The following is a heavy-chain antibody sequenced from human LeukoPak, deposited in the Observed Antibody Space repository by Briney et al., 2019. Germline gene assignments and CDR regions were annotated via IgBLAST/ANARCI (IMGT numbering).Heavy chain of an antibody. CDR3: ARDASYDFWSGYYTGDYYYYYYMDV. CDR2: ISSSGGST. D-gene: IGHD3-3*01. J-gene: IGHJ6*03. CDR1: GFTFSSYA. Sequence: PGGSLRLSCAASGFTFSSYAMHWVRQAPGKGLEYVSAISSSGGSTYYANSVKGRFTISRDNSKNTLYLQMGSLRAEDMAVYYCARDASYDFWSGYYTGDYYYYYYMDVWGKGTTVSVSS. V-gene: IGHV3-64*01.